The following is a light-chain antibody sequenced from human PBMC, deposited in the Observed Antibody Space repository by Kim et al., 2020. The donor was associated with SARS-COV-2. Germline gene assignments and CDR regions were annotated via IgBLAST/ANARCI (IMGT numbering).Light chain of an antibody. CDR2: AAS. J-gene: IGKJ3*01. Sequence: DIQMTQSPSSLSASVGDRVTITCRTTQSISSHLNWYQQKPGRAPKLLFSAASTLQGGVPSRFSGSGSETDFTLTISSLHPEDFATYFRQQSSITPCTFGPGTKVDIK. CDR1: QSISSH. V-gene: IGKV1-39*01. CDR3: QQSSITPCT.